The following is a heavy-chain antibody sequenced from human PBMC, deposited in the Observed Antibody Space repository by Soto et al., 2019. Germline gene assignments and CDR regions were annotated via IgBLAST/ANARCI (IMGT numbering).Heavy chain of an antibody. CDR2: IIPIFGTA. J-gene: IGHJ5*02. Sequence: QVQLVQSGAEVKKAGSSVKVSCKASGGTFSSYAISWVRQAPGQGLEWMGGIIPIFGTANYAQKFQGRVTITADESTSTAYMELSSLRSEDTAVYYCARVVPAARINWFDPWGQGTLVTVSS. V-gene: IGHV1-69*01. CDR1: GGTFSSYA. CDR3: ARVVPAARINWFDP. D-gene: IGHD2-2*01.